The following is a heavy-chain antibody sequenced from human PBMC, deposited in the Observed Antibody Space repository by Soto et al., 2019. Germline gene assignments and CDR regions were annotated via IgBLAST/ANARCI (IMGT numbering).Heavy chain of an antibody. Sequence: ASVKVSCKASGYTFTSYGISLLRQAPGQGLEWMGWISAYNGNTNYAQKLQGRVTMTTDTSTSTAYMELRSLRSDDTAVYYCARDLFYYDFWSGNWFDPWGQGTLVTVSS. J-gene: IGHJ5*02. D-gene: IGHD3-3*01. V-gene: IGHV1-18*01. CDR2: ISAYNGNT. CDR3: ARDLFYYDFWSGNWFDP. CDR1: GYTFTSYG.